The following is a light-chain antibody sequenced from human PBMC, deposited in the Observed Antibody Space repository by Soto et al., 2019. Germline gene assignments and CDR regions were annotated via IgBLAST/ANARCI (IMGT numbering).Light chain of an antibody. CDR3: MQALQTPLT. Sequence: DIVMTQSPLSLPVTPGEPASISCRSSQSLLHSNGYNYLDWYLQKPGQSPQLLIYLGSNRASGVTDRLRGRGSGTDFTLKISRVEAEDVGVYYCMQALQTPLTFGGGTKVEIK. CDR1: QSLLHSNGYNY. J-gene: IGKJ4*01. V-gene: IGKV2-28*01. CDR2: LGS.